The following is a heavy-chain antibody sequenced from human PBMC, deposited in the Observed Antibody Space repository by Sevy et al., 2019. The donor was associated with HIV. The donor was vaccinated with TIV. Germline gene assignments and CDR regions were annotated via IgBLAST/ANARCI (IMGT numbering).Heavy chain of an antibody. Sequence: ASVKVSCKASGYTFTSYYMHWVRQAPGQGLEWMGIINPSGGSTSYAQKFQGRVTMTRDTSTSTVYMELSSLRSEDTAVYYCARDPPWSITGTAGDYWGQGTLVTVSS. D-gene: IGHD1-20*01. CDR2: INPSGGST. J-gene: IGHJ4*02. CDR1: GYTFTSYY. V-gene: IGHV1-46*01. CDR3: ARDPPWSITGTAGDY.